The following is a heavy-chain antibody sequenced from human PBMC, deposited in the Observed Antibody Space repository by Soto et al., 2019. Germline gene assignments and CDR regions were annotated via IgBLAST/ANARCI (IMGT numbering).Heavy chain of an antibody. CDR3: AREETAWPLAYGLDV. D-gene: IGHD2-21*02. Sequence: GGSLRLSCTASGFTFSSYEMNWVRQAPGKGLEWVSSISSRGDTYYADSVKGRFTISRDNAKNSVSLQMDSLRAEDAAVYYCAREETAWPLAYGLDVWGQGTTVTVSS. J-gene: IGHJ6*02. CDR2: ISSRGDT. V-gene: IGHV3-21*01. CDR1: GFTFSSYE.